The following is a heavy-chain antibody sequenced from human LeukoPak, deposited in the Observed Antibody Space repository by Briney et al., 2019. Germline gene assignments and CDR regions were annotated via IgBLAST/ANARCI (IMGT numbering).Heavy chain of an antibody. D-gene: IGHD6-6*01. J-gene: IGHJ5*02. Sequence: ASVKVSCKASGYTFTGYYMHWVRQAPGQGLEWMGCIDPNSGGTNYAQKFQGRVTMTRDTSISTAYMELSRLRSDDTAVYYCARPLKDSSSSNWFDPWGQGTLVTVSS. CDR1: GYTFTGYY. CDR2: IDPNSGGT. CDR3: ARPLKDSSSSNWFDP. V-gene: IGHV1-2*02.